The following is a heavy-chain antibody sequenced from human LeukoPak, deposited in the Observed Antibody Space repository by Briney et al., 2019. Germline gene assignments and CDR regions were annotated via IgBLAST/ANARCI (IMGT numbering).Heavy chain of an antibody. D-gene: IGHD3-22*01. CDR3: ARVYYYDSSGYYALGAFDI. CDR2: IIPIFGTA. J-gene: IGHJ3*02. CDR1: GGTFSSYA. Sequence: ASVKVSCKASGGTFSSYAISWVRQAPGQGLEWMGGIIPIFGTANYAQKFQGRVTITADESTSTAYMELSSLRSEDTAVYYCARVYYYDSSGYYALGAFDIWGQGTMVTVSS. V-gene: IGHV1-69*13.